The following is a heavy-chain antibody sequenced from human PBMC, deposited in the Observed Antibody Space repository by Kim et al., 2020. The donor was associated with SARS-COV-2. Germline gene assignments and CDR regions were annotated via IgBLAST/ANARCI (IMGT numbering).Heavy chain of an antibody. D-gene: IGHD6-19*01. CDR3: ARLRHSSGWYSS. Sequence: NYNHSLKSRVTISVDTSKNQFSLKLSSVTAADTAVYYCARLRHSSGWYSSWGQGTLVTVSS. J-gene: IGHJ4*02. V-gene: IGHV4-4*09.